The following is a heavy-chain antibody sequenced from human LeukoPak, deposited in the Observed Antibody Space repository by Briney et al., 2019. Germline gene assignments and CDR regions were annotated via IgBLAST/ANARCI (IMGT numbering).Heavy chain of an antibody. CDR2: INHSGST. D-gene: IGHD1-26*01. V-gene: IGHV4-34*01. CDR3: ASSGGSYSDY. CDR1: GGSISSYY. J-gene: IGHJ4*02. Sequence: SETLSLTCTVSGGSISSYYWSWIRQPPGKGLEWIGEINHSGSTNYNPSLKSRVTISVDTSKNQFSLKLSSVTAADTAVYYCASSGGSYSDYWGQGTLVTVSS.